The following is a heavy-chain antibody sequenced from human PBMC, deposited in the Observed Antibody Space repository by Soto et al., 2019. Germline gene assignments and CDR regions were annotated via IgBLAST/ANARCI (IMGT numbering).Heavy chain of an antibody. D-gene: IGHD2-8*01. CDR2: ISYDGSNK. CDR3: ANYGVNY. Sequence: GLSLRLSCAASGVPFSTSAMHWVRQAPGKGLEWVAVISYDGSNKFYADSVKGRFTISRDNSKNTLYLQMNSLRAEDTAVYSCANYGVNYWGQGTLVTVSS. CDR1: GVPFSTSA. V-gene: IGHV3-30-3*01. J-gene: IGHJ4*02.